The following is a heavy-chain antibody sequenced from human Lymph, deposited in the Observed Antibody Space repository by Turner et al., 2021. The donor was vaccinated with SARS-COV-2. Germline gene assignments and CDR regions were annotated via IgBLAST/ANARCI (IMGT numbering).Heavy chain of an antibody. CDR1: GGTFSSYA. D-gene: IGHD6-19*01. V-gene: IGHV1-69*01. J-gene: IGHJ3*02. CDR2: IIAICGTG. Sequence: QVQLVHSVAEVKKPWSSVPVSCKASGGTFSSYAISWVRQAPGQGLEWMGGIIAICGTGNYAQRFQGRVTITADESTSTAYMELSSLRSEDTAVYYCARDTAVAGTLGAFDIWGQGTMVTVSS. CDR3: ARDTAVAGTLGAFDI.